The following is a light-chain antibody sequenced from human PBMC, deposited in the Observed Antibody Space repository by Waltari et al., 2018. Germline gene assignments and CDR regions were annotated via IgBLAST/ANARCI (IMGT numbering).Light chain of an antibody. J-gene: IGLJ3*02. CDR2: NTD. CDR3: AAWDDSLNGWV. Sequence: QSVLTQPPSASETPGQRVTISCSGSGSNVGSNPVSWYQQFPGTAPNHLIYNTDELPSGVPDRFSGSKSGSSGSLAITGLQSEDEADYYCAAWDDSLNGWVFGRGTKVTVL. CDR1: GSNVGSNP. V-gene: IGLV1-44*01.